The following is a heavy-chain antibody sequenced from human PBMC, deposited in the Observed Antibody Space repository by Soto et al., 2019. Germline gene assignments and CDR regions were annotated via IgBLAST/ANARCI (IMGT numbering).Heavy chain of an antibody. CDR1: GFTFGDYP. Sequence: EVQLVESGGGLVQPGRSLRLSCSGSGFTFGDYPVTWFRQAPGKGLEFVGFIRSRPYGEATEYAASVKGRFSISRDDSQSVGYLQMTSLKTEDTAVYYCEGVPGYWGQRTLVTVSS. CDR3: EGVPGY. V-gene: IGHV3-49*03. D-gene: IGHD3-16*01. J-gene: IGHJ4*02. CDR2: IRSRPYGEAT.